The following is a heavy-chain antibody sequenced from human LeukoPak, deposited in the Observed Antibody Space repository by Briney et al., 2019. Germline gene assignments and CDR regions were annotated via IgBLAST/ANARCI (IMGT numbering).Heavy chain of an antibody. Sequence: PSETLSLTCAVYGGSFSGYYWGWIRQPPGKGLEWIGSIYHSGSTYYNPSLKSRVTISVDTSKNQFSLKLSSVTAADTAVYYCARALPAYSSGWYGSAFDIWGQGTMVTVSS. CDR1: GGSFSGYY. D-gene: IGHD6-19*01. V-gene: IGHV4-34*01. J-gene: IGHJ3*02. CDR3: ARALPAYSSGWYGSAFDI. CDR2: IYHSGST.